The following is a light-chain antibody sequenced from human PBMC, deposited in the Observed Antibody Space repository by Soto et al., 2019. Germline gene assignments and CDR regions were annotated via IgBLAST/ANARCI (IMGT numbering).Light chain of an antibody. CDR1: QSLSSY. Sequence: DIQMTQSPSTLSASVGDRVTITCRASQSLSSYLAWYQQKPGKAPNRLIYDASNLESGVPSRFSGSGSGTEFTLTISSLQPDDFATYYCQQYNSQWTFGQGTKVDIK. J-gene: IGKJ1*01. V-gene: IGKV1-5*01. CDR2: DAS. CDR3: QQYNSQWT.